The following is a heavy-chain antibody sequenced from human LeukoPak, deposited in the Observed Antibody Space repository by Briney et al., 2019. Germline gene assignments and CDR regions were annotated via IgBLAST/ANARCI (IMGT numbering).Heavy chain of an antibody. CDR1: GGSFSGYY. Sequence: SETLSLTCAVYGGSFSGYYWSWIRQPPGKGLEWIGEINHSGSTNYNPSLKSRVTISVDTSKNQFSLKLSSVTAADTAVYYCARGSSPGPFGPYYYDSSGFDAFDIWGQGTMVTVSS. CDR2: INHSGST. V-gene: IGHV4-34*01. J-gene: IGHJ3*02. CDR3: ARGSSPGPFGPYYYDSSGFDAFDI. D-gene: IGHD3-22*01.